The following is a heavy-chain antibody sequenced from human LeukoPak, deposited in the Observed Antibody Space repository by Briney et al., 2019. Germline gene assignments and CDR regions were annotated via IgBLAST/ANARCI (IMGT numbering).Heavy chain of an antibody. Sequence: PSETLSLTCTVSGGSISSYYWSWIRQPPGKGLEWIGYIYYSGSTNYNPSLKSRVTISVDTSKNQFSLKLSSVTAADTAVCYCARGHSSGYYTIRINYFDYWGQGTLVTVSS. CDR3: ARGHSSGYYTIRINYFDY. CDR1: GGSISSYY. D-gene: IGHD3-22*01. V-gene: IGHV4-59*01. CDR2: IYYSGST. J-gene: IGHJ4*02.